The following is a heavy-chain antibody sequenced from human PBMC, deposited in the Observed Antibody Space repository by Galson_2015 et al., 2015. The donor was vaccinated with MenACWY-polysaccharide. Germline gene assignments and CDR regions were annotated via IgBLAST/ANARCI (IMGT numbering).Heavy chain of an antibody. CDR3: ARGYCSSTSCYFGNQHDAFDI. CDR2: IKSKTDGGTT. V-gene: IGHV3-15*01. D-gene: IGHD2-2*01. Sequence: SLRLSCAASGFTFSHAWMSWVRQAPGKGLERVGRIKSKTDGGTTDYDAPVKGRFTISRDNSKNTLYLQMNSLRAEDTAVYYCARGYCSSTSCYFGNQHDAFDIWGQGTMVTVSS. CDR1: GFTFSHAW. J-gene: IGHJ3*02.